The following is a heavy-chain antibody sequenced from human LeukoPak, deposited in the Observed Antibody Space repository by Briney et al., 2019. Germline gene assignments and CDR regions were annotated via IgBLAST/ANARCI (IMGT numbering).Heavy chain of an antibody. CDR1: GGSISSGGYY. J-gene: IGHJ6*04. V-gene: IGHV4-39*01. Sequence: SETLSLTCTVSGGSISSGGYYWGWIRQPPGKGLEWIGSMSHNRGTYYNPSLKSRVTISMDTSKNQISLRLTSVTAADTAVYYCASYYASGVSAYNYYGMDVWGKGTTVTVSS. CDR3: ASYYASGVSAYNYYGMDV. D-gene: IGHD3-10*01. CDR2: MSHNRGT.